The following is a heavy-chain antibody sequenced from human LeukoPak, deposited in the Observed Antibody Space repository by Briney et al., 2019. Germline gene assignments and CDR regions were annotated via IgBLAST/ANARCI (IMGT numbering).Heavy chain of an antibody. D-gene: IGHD5-24*01. CDR1: GGSISGSRYY. Sequence: SVTLSLTCTVSGGSISGSRYYWGWIRQPPGKGLEWFGSVYYSGSTYYNPSLKSRVTISVDTSKNQFSLKLNSVTAADSAVYYCARTMATVLTDFDYWGRGTLVTVSS. CDR2: VYYSGST. CDR3: ARTMATVLTDFDY. V-gene: IGHV4-39*01. J-gene: IGHJ4*02.